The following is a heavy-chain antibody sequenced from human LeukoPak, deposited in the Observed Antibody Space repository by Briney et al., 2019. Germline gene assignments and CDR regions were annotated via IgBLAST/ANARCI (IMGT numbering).Heavy chain of an antibody. D-gene: IGHD2-2*01. V-gene: IGHV4-39*07. CDR3: ARDRGCSSTSCYRDWGYYYYMDV. J-gene: IGHJ6*03. CDR2: IYYSGST. CDR1: GGSISSSSYY. Sequence: SETLSLTCTVSGGSISSSSYYWGWIRQPPGKGLEWIGSIYYSGSTYYNPSLKSRVTISVDTSKNQFSLKLSSVTAADTAVYYCARDRGCSSTSCYRDWGYYYYMDVWGKGTTVTVSS.